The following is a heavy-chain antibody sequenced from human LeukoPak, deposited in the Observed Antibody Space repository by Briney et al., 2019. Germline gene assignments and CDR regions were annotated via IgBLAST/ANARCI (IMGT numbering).Heavy chain of an antibody. Sequence: SETLSLTCTVSGGSVNSGSYYWNWIRQPPGKGLEWIGYIYYSGSTNYNPSLKSRVTISVDTSKNQFSLKLSSVTAADTAVYYCARDANWNYHWFDPWGQGTLVTVSS. D-gene: IGHD1-7*01. CDR2: IYYSGST. CDR1: GGSVNSGSYY. CDR3: ARDANWNYHWFDP. V-gene: IGHV4-61*01. J-gene: IGHJ5*02.